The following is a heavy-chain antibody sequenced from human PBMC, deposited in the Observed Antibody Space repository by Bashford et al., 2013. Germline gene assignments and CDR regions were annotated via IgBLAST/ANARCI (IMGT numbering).Heavy chain of an antibody. CDR3: ASLSSVAARDDYYYYYGMDV. J-gene: IGHJ6*02. D-gene: IGHD6-6*01. CDR1: GFTFSSYW. CDR2: INSDGSST. Sequence: SLRLSCAASGFTFSSYWMHWVRQAPGKGLVWVSRINSDGSSTSYADSVKGRFTISRDNAKNTLYLQMNSLRAEDTAVYYCASLSSVAARDDYYYYYGMDVWGQGTTVTVSS. V-gene: IGHV3-74*01.